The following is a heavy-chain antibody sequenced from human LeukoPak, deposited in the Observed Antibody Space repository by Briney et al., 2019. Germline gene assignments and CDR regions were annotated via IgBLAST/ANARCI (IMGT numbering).Heavy chain of an antibody. CDR2: IHYSGST. CDR1: GGSISSYY. V-gene: IGHV4-59*01. D-gene: IGHD3-22*01. Sequence: ASETLSLTCTVSGGSISSYYWSWIRQPPGKGLEWIGYIHYSGSTNYNPSLKSRVTISVDTSKNQFSLKLSSVTAADTAVYYCACLTTADAFDIWGQGTKVTVSS. CDR3: ACLTTADAFDI. J-gene: IGHJ3*02.